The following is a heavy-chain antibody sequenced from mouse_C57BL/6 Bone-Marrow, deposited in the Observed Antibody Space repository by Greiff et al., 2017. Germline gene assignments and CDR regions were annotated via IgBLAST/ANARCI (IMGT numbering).Heavy chain of an antibody. J-gene: IGHJ1*03. CDR2: IYPENGDT. D-gene: IGHD2-2*01. V-gene: IGHV14-4*01. CDR1: GFNIKDDY. Sequence: VQLQQSGAELVRPGASVKLSCTASGFNIKDDYMPWVKQRPEQGLEWIGWIYPENGDTEYASKFQGKATITADTSSNTAYLQLSSLTSEDTAVYYCTTEGYDGGWYFDVWGTGTTVTVSS. CDR3: TTEGYDGGWYFDV.